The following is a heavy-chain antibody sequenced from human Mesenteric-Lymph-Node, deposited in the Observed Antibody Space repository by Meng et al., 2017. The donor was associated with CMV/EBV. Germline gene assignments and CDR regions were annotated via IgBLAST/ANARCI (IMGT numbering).Heavy chain of an antibody. CDR1: GFTFTSYA. J-gene: IGHJ5*02. CDR3: VKGGGCSNSGCMNWFDP. Sequence: GESLKISCAASGFTFTSYAMSWVRQAPGKGLDWVSAIGGSGDSTYYADSVKGRFTISRDNSKNTLYLQMNSLRVEDTAVYYCVKGGGCSNSGCMNWFDPWGQGTLVTVSS. V-gene: IGHV3-23*01. D-gene: IGHD2-2*01. CDR2: IGGSGDST.